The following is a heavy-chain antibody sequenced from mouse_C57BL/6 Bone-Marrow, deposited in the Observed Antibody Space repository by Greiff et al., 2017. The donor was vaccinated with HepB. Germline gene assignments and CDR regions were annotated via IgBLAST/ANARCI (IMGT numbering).Heavy chain of an antibody. CDR3: TTVVDAMDY. J-gene: IGHJ4*01. CDR2: IYPGDGDT. CDR1: GYAFSSSW. Sequence: VQLQESGPELVKPGASVKISCKASGYAFSSSWMNWVRQRPGKGLEWIGRIYPGDGDTNYNGKFKGKATLTADKSSSTAYMQLSSLTSEDSAVYFITTVVDAMDYWGQGTSVTVSS. V-gene: IGHV1-82*01. D-gene: IGHD1-1*01.